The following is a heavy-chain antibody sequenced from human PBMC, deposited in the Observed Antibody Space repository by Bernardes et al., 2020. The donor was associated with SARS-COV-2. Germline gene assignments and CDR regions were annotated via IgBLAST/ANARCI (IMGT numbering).Heavy chain of an antibody. CDR1: GFTFRSSA. J-gene: IGHJ4*02. CDR3: AKERRYNSAWYPIQFDY. Sequence: GGSLRLSCAASGFTFRSSAMTWVRQAPGPGLEWVSAITGSDGTTSYADSVQGRFTISRDNSKNTLYLQMNSLRAEDTAVYYCAKERRYNSAWYPIQFDYWGQGTLVTVSS. V-gene: IGHV3-23*01. D-gene: IGHD6-19*01. CDR2: ITGSDGTT.